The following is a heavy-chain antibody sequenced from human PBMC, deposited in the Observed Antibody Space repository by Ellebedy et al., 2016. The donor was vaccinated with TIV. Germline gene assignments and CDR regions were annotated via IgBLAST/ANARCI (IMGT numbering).Heavy chain of an antibody. V-gene: IGHV4-34*01. CDR1: GGSFSGYY. CDR3: ARHVEMEWLLSPVYGMDV. D-gene: IGHD3-3*01. J-gene: IGHJ6*02. CDR2: INHSGST. Sequence: SETLSLTCAVYGGSFSGYYWSWIRQPPGKGLEWIGEINHSGSTNYNPSLKSRVTISVDTSKNQFSLRLSYVTAADTAVYYCARHVEMEWLLSPVYGMDVWGQGTTVTVSS.